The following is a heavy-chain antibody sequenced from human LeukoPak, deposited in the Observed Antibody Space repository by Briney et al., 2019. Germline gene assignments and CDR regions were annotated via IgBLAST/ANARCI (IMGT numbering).Heavy chain of an antibody. CDR1: GFTFSSYST. J-gene: IGHJ4*02. D-gene: IGHD2-15*01. Sequence: GSLRLSCAASGFTFSSYSTNWVRQAPGKGLEWIGEIHHSGMTNYKTSLKSRVTISVDESKNQFSLKLSSVTAADTAVYYCARDLVENSRGHDFWGQGILVIVSS. CDR2: IHHSGMT. CDR3: ARDLVENSRGHDF. V-gene: IGHV4-4*02.